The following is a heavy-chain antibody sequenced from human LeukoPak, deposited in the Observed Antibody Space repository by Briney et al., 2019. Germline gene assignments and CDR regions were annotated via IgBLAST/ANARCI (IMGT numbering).Heavy chain of an antibody. CDR2: IYCSGST. CDR1: GGSVSSGSYY. CDR3: AREREERGYSYGYNY. J-gene: IGHJ4*02. V-gene: IGHV4-61*01. Sequence: SETLSLTCTVSGGSVSSGSYYWSWIRQPPGKGLEWIGYIYCSGSTNYNPSLKSRVTISVDTSKNQFSLKLSSVTAADTAVYYCAREREERGYSYGYNYWGQGTLVTVSS. D-gene: IGHD5-18*01.